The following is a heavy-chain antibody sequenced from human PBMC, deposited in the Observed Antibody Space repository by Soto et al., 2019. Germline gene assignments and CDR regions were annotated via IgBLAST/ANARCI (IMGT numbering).Heavy chain of an antibody. J-gene: IGHJ4*02. CDR1: GGTFSSYG. Sequence: QVQLVQSGAEVKKPGSSVKVSCKASGGTFSSYGISWVRQAPGQGLEWMGGIIPIFGTPNYAQQFQGRVTITADESTRTAYMELSSLRSDDTGVYYCARPLERGYTYGFIYWGQGTLVTVSS. CDR2: IIPIFGTP. V-gene: IGHV1-69*01. CDR3: ARPLERGYTYGFIY. D-gene: IGHD5-18*01.